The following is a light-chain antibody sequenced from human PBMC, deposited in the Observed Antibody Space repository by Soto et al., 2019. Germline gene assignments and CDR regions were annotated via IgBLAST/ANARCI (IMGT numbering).Light chain of an antibody. CDR3: QQYGTSPLT. Sequence: EIVLTQSPGTLSLSPGERATLSCRASQSVSSSYLAWYQQKPGQTHRLLIYGASSRARGIPERFRGSGSGTDFTLTISRLEPEDFAVYYCQQYGTSPLTFGGGTKVEIK. J-gene: IGKJ4*01. CDR1: QSVSSSY. V-gene: IGKV3-20*01. CDR2: GAS.